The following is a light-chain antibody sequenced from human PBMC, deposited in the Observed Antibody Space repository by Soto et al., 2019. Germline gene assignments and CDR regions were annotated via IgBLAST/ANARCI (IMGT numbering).Light chain of an antibody. CDR3: NQRSYWHPVFT. V-gene: IGKV3-11*01. CDR2: DAS. J-gene: IGKJ1*01. CDR1: QSVSSY. Sequence: IVMTESPATLSVYQGQRPTRACVGSQSVSSYLAWYQQKPGQAPRLLIYDASNRATGIPARFSGSGSGTDFTLTISSLGPEDFAVYYCNQRSYWHPVFTFGPGTKVDIK.